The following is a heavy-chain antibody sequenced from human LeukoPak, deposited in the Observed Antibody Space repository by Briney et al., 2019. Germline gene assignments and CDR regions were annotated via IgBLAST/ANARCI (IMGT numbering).Heavy chain of an antibody. V-gene: IGHV1-46*01. J-gene: IGHJ4*02. CDR3: ARSPEGEAFDY. CDR2: INPSGGST. CDR1: GYTFASYY. Sequence: ASVKVSCKASGYTFASYYMHWVRQAPGQGLEWMGIINPSGGSTSYAQKFQGRVTMTRDTSTSTVYMELSSLRSEDTAVYYCARSPEGEAFDYWGQGTLVTVSS.